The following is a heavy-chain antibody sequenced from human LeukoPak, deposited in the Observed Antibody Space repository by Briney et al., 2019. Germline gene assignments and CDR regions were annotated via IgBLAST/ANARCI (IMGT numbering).Heavy chain of an antibody. D-gene: IGHD3-22*01. CDR1: GYTFTSYA. J-gene: IGHJ3*02. Sequence: ASVKVSCKASGYTFTSYAMNWVRQAPGQGLEWVGRINPNSGGTNYAQNFQDRVTLTRDTSITTAYMELNRLISDDTAVYYCARRGSGYYDSREAFDIWGQGTMVTVSS. V-gene: IGHV1-2*06. CDR3: ARRGSGYYDSREAFDI. CDR2: INPNSGGT.